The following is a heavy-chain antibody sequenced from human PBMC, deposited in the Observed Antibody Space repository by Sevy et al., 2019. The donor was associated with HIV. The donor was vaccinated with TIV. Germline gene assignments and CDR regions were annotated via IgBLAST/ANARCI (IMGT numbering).Heavy chain of an antibody. Sequence: GGSLRLSCIGSGFSFSYYGIHWVRQSPGKGLDWVALISHDGINEYYADSVKGRFTISRDNSKNTVYLEMNSLRNEDAAIYFCANAYSGTYSHSYLYALDVWGQGTTVTVSS. CDR2: ISHDGINE. CDR3: ANAYSGTYSHSYLYALDV. V-gene: IGHV3-30*18. D-gene: IGHD1-26*01. J-gene: IGHJ6*02. CDR1: GFSFSYYG.